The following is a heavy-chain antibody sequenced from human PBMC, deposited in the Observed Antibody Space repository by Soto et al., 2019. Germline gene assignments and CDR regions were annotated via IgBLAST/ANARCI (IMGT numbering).Heavy chain of an antibody. V-gene: IGHV3-20*01. CDR2: INWNGGST. CDR3: ARSQDYCSSTSCYHGAFDS. D-gene: IGHD2-2*01. CDR1: GFTFDDYG. Sequence: PGGSLRLSCAASGFTFDDYGMSWVRQAPGKGLEWVSGINWNGGSTGYADSVKGRFTISRDNAKNSLYLQMNSLRAEDTALYHCARSQDYCSSTSCYHGAFDSWGQGTMVTVAS. J-gene: IGHJ3*02.